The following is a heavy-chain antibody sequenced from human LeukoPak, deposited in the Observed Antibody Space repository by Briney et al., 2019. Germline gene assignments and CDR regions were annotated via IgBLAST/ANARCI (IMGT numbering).Heavy chain of an antibody. Sequence: GASVKVSCKASEYTFTAYYIHWVRQGPGQGLEWMGWINPNSGDTKYGQKFQGRVTMTSDTSINTAYMEVTGLISDDTAVYYCARVGSSGWYVQPTLDYWGQGTLVTVSS. CDR3: ARVGSSGWYVQPTLDY. CDR2: INPNSGDT. CDR1: EYTFTAYY. J-gene: IGHJ4*02. V-gene: IGHV1-2*02. D-gene: IGHD6-19*01.